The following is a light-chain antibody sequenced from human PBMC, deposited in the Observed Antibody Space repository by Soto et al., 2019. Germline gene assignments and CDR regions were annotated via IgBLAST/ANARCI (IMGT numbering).Light chain of an antibody. V-gene: IGKV3-15*01. CDR3: RQYNSYFQT. J-gene: IGKJ1*01. CDR2: DGS. Sequence: EVVMTQSPATLSVSPGEGVTLSCRASQGIGDTLAWYQHKPGQTPRLLIYDGSSLESGVPSRFSASGSGTEFTLTISGLHPDDFATYYCRQYNSYFQTFGQGTKVDIK. CDR1: QGIGDT.